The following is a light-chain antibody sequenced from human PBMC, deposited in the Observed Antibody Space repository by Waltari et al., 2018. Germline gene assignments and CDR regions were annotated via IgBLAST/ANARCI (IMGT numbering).Light chain of an antibody. CDR3: FSYAGSDNWV. Sequence: QSALTQPHSASGSPGQSVTISCTGSSSDVGSYNLVSWFQQHPGNAPNLMFYGVTKRPSGVPDRFSASKSGNTASLTVSGLQAEDEADYYCFSYAGSDNWVFGGGTSLTVL. V-gene: IGLV2-8*01. J-gene: IGLJ3*02. CDR1: SSDVGSYNL. CDR2: GVT.